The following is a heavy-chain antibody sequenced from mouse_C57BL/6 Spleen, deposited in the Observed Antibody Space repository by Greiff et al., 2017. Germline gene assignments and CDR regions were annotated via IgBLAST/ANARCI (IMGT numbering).Heavy chain of an antibody. Sequence: VQLQQSGPELVKPGASVKISCKASGYSFTDYNMNWVKQSNGKSLEWIGVINPNYGTTSYNQKFKGKATLTVDKSSSTAYMQLNSLTSEDSAVYYCARGWHCSSPYAMYYWGPGTSVTVSS. J-gene: IGHJ4*01. CDR2: INPNYGTT. D-gene: IGHD1-1*01. CDR1: GYSFTDYN. V-gene: IGHV1-39*01. CDR3: ARGWHCSSPYAMYY.